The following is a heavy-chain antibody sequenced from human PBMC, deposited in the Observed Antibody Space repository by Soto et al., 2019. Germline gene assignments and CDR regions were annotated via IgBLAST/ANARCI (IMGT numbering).Heavy chain of an antibody. CDR1: GDSVTSHY. V-gene: IGHV4-59*02. CDR2: INYSGTP. D-gene: IGHD2-2*02. J-gene: IGHJ4*02. Sequence: SETLSLTCSFSGDSVTSHYLTWIRQSPEKELEWIGNINYSGTPRSNPSLKSRLTISADKSISTASLQWSSLKASDTAMYYCACVVPAAGIPYWGQGTLVPVSS. CDR3: ACVVPAAGIPY.